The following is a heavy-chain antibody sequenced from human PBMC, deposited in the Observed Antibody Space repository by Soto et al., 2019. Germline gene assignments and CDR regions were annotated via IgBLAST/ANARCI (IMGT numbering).Heavy chain of an antibody. V-gene: IGHV4-31*03. CDR3: AREGRIEGATAADY. J-gene: IGHJ4*02. Sequence: QVQLQESGPGLVKPSQTLSLTCTVSGGSISSGGYYWSWIRQHPVKGLEWIGYIYYSGSTYYNPSLNSRVTISVDTSKNQYSLKLSSVTAADTAVYYCAREGRIEGATAADYWGQGTLLTVSS. CDR1: GGSISSGGYY. CDR2: IYYSGST. D-gene: IGHD1-26*01.